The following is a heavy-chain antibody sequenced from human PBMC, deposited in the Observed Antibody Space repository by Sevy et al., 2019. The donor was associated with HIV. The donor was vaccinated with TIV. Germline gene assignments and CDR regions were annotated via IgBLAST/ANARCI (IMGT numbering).Heavy chain of an antibody. D-gene: IGHD3-16*01. V-gene: IGHV3-30*04. Sequence: GGSLRLSCAASTFTFGHYAMHWVRQAPGKGLQWVAGISYEGSNEYYTDSVEGRFTISRDNSKNTLNLEMNNLRVEDTAPYYCARDWGTPPTAILYYFDFWGQGIPVTVSS. CDR1: TFTFGHYA. CDR3: ARDWGTPPTAILYYFDF. CDR2: ISYEGSNE. J-gene: IGHJ4*02.